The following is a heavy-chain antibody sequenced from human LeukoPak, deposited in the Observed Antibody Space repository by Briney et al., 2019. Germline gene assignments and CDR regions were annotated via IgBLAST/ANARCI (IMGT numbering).Heavy chain of an antibody. CDR2: FYYSGST. J-gene: IGHJ4*02. D-gene: IGHD2-2*02. Sequence: SETLSLTCTVSGGSISSYYWSWIRQPPGKGLEWIGYFYYSGSTNYNPSLKSRVTISVDTSKNQFSLKLSSVTAADTAVYYCARVSYCSSTSCYTGDTFDYWGQGTLVTVSS. V-gene: IGHV4-59*12. CDR1: GGSISSYY. CDR3: ARVSYCSSTSCYTGDTFDY.